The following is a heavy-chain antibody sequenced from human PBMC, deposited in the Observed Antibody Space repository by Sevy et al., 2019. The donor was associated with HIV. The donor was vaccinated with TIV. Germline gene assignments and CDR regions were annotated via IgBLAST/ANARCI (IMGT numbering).Heavy chain of an antibody. J-gene: IGHJ6*02. CDR1: GGSISSYY. V-gene: IGHV4-4*07. CDR2: IYTSGST. Sequence: SETLSLTCTVSGGSISSYYWSWIRQPAGKGLEWIGRIYTSGSTNYNPSLKSRVTMSVDTSKNQFSLKLSSVTAADTAVYYCARDRIGSSWYDYYYGMDVWGQGTTVTVSS. CDR3: ARDRIGSSWYDYYYGMDV. D-gene: IGHD6-13*01.